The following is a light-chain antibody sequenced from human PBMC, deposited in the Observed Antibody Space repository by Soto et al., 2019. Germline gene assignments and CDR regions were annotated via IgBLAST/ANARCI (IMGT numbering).Light chain of an antibody. CDR3: QQYDNFPLT. J-gene: IGKJ5*01. CDR1: HDISTY. V-gene: IGKV1-33*01. CDR2: DAS. Sequence: DIQMTQSPSSLSASVGDRVTITCHATHDISTYLTWYQQKPGKAPKLLIYDASILKTGVPSRFSGSGSGTDFTFTISSLQPEDIATYYCQQYDNFPLTFGQGTRLEI.